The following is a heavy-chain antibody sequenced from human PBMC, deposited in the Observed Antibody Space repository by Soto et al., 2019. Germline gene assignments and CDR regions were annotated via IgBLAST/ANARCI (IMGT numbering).Heavy chain of an antibody. V-gene: IGHV4-30-4*01. J-gene: IGHJ6*02. Sequence: QVQLQESGPGLLKPSQTLSLTCTVSGGSISSDDYYWSWIRQPPGKGLEWIASMYYRGRTYYDPSLKSRVAISVDTSKTQFSRQLSSVPAADPAVYYCARGDGYALDVWAQGTTLSFSS. D-gene: IGHD1-26*01. CDR3: ARGDGYALDV. CDR2: MYYRGRT. CDR1: GGSISSDDYY.